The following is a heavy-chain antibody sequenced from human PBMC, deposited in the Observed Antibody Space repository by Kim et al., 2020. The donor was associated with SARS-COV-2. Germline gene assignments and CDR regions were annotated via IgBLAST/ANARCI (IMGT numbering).Heavy chain of an antibody. J-gene: IGHJ4*02. CDR3: ARGGSSTFSYSYFES. Sequence: ASVKVSCKASGYTFTSYHMHWVRQDPGQGLEWMAIINPSGGSTSYTYRFQGRVTVTSDTSTSTVYMELSSLRSEDTAVYYCARGGSSTFSYSYFESWGQGTLVSVSS. CDR1: GYTFTSYH. CDR2: INPSGGST. D-gene: IGHD6-13*01. V-gene: IGHV1-46*01.